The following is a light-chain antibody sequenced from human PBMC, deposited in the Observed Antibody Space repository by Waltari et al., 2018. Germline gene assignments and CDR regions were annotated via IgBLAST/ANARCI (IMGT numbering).Light chain of an antibody. CDR2: KAS. J-gene: IGKJ1*01. Sequence: DIQMTQSPSTLSASVGDRVTITCRASQSITNWLAWYQQKPGKAPKLLIYKASNLESGVPSRFSGSVSGTEFTLTISSLQPDDFVTYYCQQYDNYWTFGQGTKVEIK. CDR3: QQYDNYWT. V-gene: IGKV1-5*03. CDR1: QSITNW.